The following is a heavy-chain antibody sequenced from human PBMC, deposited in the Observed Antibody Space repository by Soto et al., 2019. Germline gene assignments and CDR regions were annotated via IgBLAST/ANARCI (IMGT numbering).Heavy chain of an antibody. J-gene: IGHJ4*02. Sequence: ASVKVSCKASGYTFTSYDINWVRQATGQGLEWMGWMNPNSGNTGYAQKFQGRVTMTRNTSISTAYMELSRLRSDDTAVYYCARNAYDIAARYFDYWGQGTLVTVSS. D-gene: IGHD6-6*01. CDR1: GYTFTSYD. V-gene: IGHV1-8*01. CDR3: ARNAYDIAARYFDY. CDR2: MNPNSGNT.